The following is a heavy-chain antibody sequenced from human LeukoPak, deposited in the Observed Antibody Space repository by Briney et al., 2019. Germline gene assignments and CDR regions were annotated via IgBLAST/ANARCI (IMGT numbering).Heavy chain of an antibody. Sequence: GGSLRLSCAASGFTFSTYAMHWVRQPPGKGLEWVTAISGSGGATYHADADSVKGRFIISRDNSKNTLYLQINSLRVEDTAVYYCAKDGYNYDSSGHFDYWGQGTLVTVSS. CDR2: ISGSGGAT. D-gene: IGHD3-22*01. CDR3: AKDGYNYDSSGHFDY. V-gene: IGHV3-23*01. CDR1: GFTFSTYA. J-gene: IGHJ4*02.